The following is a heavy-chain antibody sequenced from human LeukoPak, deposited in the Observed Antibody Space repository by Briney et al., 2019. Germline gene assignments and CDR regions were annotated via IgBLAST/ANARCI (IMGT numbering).Heavy chain of an antibody. CDR3: ARRKLRTSWRDY. V-gene: IGHV4-39*01. CDR2: VYYTGST. D-gene: IGHD6-13*01. CDR1: GGSINSSTYY. J-gene: IGHJ4*02. Sequence: SETLSLTCTVSGGSINSSTYYWGWIRQPPGKGLEWIGNVYYTGSTNYNPSLKSRVTVSVDTSKNQFSLKLASVTAADTAVYYCARRKLRTSWRDYWGQGTLVTVSS.